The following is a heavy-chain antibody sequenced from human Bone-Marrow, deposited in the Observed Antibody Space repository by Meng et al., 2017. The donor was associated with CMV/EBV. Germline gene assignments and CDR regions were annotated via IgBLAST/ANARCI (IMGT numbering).Heavy chain of an antibody. V-gene: IGHV3-23*01. Sequence: SGFTFSSYAMSWVRQAPGKGLEWVSAISGSGGSTYYADSVKGRFTISRDNSKNTLYLQMNSLRAEDTAVYYCAKAWDIVVVPAAYFDYWGQGTLVTVSS. J-gene: IGHJ4*02. CDR3: AKAWDIVVVPAAYFDY. CDR1: GFTFSSYA. CDR2: ISGSGGST. D-gene: IGHD2-2*01.